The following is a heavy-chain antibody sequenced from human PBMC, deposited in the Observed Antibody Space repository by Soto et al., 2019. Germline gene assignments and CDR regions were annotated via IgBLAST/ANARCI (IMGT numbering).Heavy chain of an antibody. D-gene: IGHD5-12*01. Sequence: ASVKVSCKASGDTFSFYTINWVRQAPGQGLEWMGIINPSGGSTSYAQKFQGRVTMTRDTSTSTVYMELSSLRSEDTAVYYCARVEMATIKGNAFDIWGQGTMVTVSS. J-gene: IGHJ3*02. V-gene: IGHV1-46*01. CDR3: ARVEMATIKGNAFDI. CDR1: GDTFSFYT. CDR2: INPSGGST.